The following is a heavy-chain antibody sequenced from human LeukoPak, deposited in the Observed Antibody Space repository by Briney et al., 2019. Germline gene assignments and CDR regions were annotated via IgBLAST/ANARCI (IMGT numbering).Heavy chain of an antibody. J-gene: IGHJ4*02. D-gene: IGHD3-9*01. CDR3: ARHFHYDFLTAYDY. CDR2: IYYSGST. V-gene: IGHV4-59*08. CDR1: GGSISSYY. Sequence: SETLSLTCTVSGGSISSYYWSWIRQPPGKGLEWIGYIYYSGSTNYNPSLKSRVTISVDTSKNQFSLKPGSVAAADTAVYYCARHFHYDFLTAYDYWGRGILVTVSS.